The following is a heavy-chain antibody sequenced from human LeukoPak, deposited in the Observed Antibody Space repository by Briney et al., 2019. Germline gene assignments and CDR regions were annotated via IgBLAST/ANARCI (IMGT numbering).Heavy chain of an antibody. CDR3: AIMHGYYDGSGFWVQ. CDR2: ISPSGDRT. D-gene: IGHD3-22*01. CDR1: GFTFSSYA. J-gene: IGHJ4*02. V-gene: IGHV3-23*01. Sequence: PGGSLRLSCAASGFTFSSYAMSWVRQAPGKGLEWVSFISPSGDRTSNADSVEGRFTISRDNTRNTLCLQMNSLRDEDTGVYYCAIMHGYYDGSGFWVQWGQGTLVIVSS.